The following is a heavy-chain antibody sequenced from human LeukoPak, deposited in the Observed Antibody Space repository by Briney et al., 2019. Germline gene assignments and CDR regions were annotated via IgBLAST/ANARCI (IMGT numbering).Heavy chain of an antibody. J-gene: IGHJ4*02. D-gene: IGHD2-21*01. V-gene: IGHV3-30*18. CDR2: ISYDGSNK. CDR1: GFTFSSYG. Sequence: GGSLRLSCAASGFTFSSYGMHWVRQAPGKGLEWVAVISYDGSNKYYADSVKGRFTISRDNPKNTLYLQMNSLRAEDTAVYYCAKALAGFDYWGQGTLVTVSS. CDR3: AKALAGFDY.